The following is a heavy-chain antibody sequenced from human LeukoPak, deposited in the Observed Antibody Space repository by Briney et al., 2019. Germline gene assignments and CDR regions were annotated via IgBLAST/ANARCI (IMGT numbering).Heavy chain of an antibody. Sequence: SGPTLVKPTQTLTLTCTFSGFSLSTSAVGVGWIHQPPGKALEWLALIYWTDDKHYSPSLKSRLTITKDTSINQVVRTMTNMDPEDTATYYCARPDTYGYFFQYWGRGTLVTVSS. CDR1: GFSLSTSAVG. CDR3: ARPDTYGYFFQY. D-gene: IGHD5-18*01. V-gene: IGHV2-5*01. CDR2: IYWTDDK. J-gene: IGHJ4*02.